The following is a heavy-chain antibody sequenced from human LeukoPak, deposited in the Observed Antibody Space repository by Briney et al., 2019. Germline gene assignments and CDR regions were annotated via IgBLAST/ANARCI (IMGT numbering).Heavy chain of an antibody. D-gene: IGHD2-15*01. V-gene: IGHV3-7*01. CDR1: GFTFSNYW. CDR2: IKKTGSET. CDR3: AREDGYCSGGNCYSYFDS. Sequence: GGSLRLSCAASGFTFSNYWMSWVRQAPGKGLEWVAYIKKTGSETYYVDSVKGRFTITRDNTRSSLFLQMYSLRAEDTAVHFCAREDGYCSGGNCYSYFDSWGQGTLVTVSS. J-gene: IGHJ4*02.